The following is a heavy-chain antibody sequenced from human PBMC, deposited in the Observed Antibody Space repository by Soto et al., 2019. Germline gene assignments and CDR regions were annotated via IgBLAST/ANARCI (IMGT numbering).Heavy chain of an antibody. CDR1: GYTFTSYY. Sequence: QVQLVQSGAEVKKPGASVKVSCKASGYTFTSYYMHWVRQAPGQGLEWMGIINPSGGSTSYAQKFQGRVTMTRDTSTSTVYMELSSLRSEDTAVYYCAREGREVGATLPPVGLDYWGQGTLVTVSS. CDR3: AREGREVGATLPPVGLDY. V-gene: IGHV1-46*01. J-gene: IGHJ4*02. CDR2: INPSGGST. D-gene: IGHD1-26*01.